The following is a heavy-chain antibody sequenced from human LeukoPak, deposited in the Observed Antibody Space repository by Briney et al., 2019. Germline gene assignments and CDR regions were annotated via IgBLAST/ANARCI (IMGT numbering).Heavy chain of an antibody. V-gene: IGHV3-23*01. CDR2: ITGRGGST. D-gene: IGHD3-10*01. Sequence: GASLRLSCAASGFTFSSYVISWVRQAPGKGLEWVSTITGRGGSTYYADSVKGRFTISRDNSKNTLYLQMNSLRAEDTAVYYCAKDDNFGYGVDVWGQGTTVTVSS. CDR1: GFTFSSYV. J-gene: IGHJ6*02. CDR3: AKDDNFGYGVDV.